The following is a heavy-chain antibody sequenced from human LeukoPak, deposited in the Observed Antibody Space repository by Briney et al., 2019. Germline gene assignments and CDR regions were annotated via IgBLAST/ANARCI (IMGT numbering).Heavy chain of an antibody. J-gene: IGHJ6*03. D-gene: IGHD6-19*01. CDR2: IYYSGST. V-gene: IGHV4-59*01. CDR3: ARGLAVAGHYYYYYMDV. CDR1: GGSISSYY. Sequence: PSETLSLTCTVSGGSISSYYWSWIRQPPGKGLEWIGYIYYSGSTNYNPSLKSRVTISVDTSKNQFSLKLSPVTAADTAVYYCARGLAVAGHYYYYYMDVWGKGTTVTVSS.